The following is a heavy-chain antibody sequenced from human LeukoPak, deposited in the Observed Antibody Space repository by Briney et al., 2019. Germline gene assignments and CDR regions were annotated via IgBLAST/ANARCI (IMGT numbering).Heavy chain of an antibody. CDR1: GFTFSNYA. D-gene: IGHD6-6*01. CDR3: ARGGGTSVSSLKY. CDR2: ISDSGGST. Sequence: GGSLRPSCAASGFTFSNYAMSWVRQAPGEGLEWVSIISDSGGSTNYADSVKGRFTISRDNSKNTLYLQVNSLRVEDTAIYYCARGGGTSVSSLKYWGQGTLVTVSS. J-gene: IGHJ4*02. V-gene: IGHV3-23*01.